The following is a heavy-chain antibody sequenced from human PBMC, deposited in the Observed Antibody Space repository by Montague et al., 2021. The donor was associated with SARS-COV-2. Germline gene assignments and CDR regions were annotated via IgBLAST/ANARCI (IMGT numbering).Heavy chain of an antibody. V-gene: IGHV6-1*01. Sequence: CAIFGDSVASNRAAWEGNTHAPSSGLEWVCRPYYRYKWYNDYAVXVKSRITINPDTSKNQFSLQLNSVTAEDTAVYYCARELRRIIMIVDIRGFDYWGQGTLVTVSS. J-gene: IGHJ4*02. D-gene: IGHD3-22*01. CDR3: ARELRRIIMIVDIRGFDY. CDR2: PYYRYKWYN. CDR1: GDSVASNRAA.